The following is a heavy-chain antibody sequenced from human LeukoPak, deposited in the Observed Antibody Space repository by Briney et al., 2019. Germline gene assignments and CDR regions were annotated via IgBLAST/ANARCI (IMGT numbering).Heavy chain of an antibody. V-gene: IGHV4-59*01. Sequence: SETLSLTCTVSDGSISGSYWNWIRQPPGKGLEWIGYIYYSGSTNYNPSLKSRVTISVDTSKKQFSLKLSSVTAADTAVYYCARDPVDQPYWFFDLWGRGTLVTVSS. CDR2: IYYSGST. J-gene: IGHJ2*01. CDR3: ARDPVDQPYWFFDL. CDR1: DGSISGSY. D-gene: IGHD2-2*01.